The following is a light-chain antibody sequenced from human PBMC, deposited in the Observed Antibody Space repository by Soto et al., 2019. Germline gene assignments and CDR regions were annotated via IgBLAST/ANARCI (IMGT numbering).Light chain of an antibody. CDR2: WAS. V-gene: IGKV4-1*01. CDR1: QSVLYSSNNKNY. J-gene: IGKJ1*01. Sequence: DIVMTQSPDSLAVSLGERATINCKSSQSVLYSSNNKNYLAWYQQKPGQSPKLLIYWASTRESGVPDRFSGSGSGTDFTLTISSLQAEDVAVYYCQQYYSNPPTFGQGTKVEIK. CDR3: QQYYSNPPT.